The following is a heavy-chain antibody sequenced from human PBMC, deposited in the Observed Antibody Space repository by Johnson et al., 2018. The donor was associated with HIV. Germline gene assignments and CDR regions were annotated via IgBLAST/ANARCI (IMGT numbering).Heavy chain of an antibody. CDR1: GFTFSSYA. CDR3: ARGGIIHDAFDI. V-gene: IGHV3-30-3*01. CDR2: ISYDGSNK. Sequence: QMLLVEYGGGMVQPGRSLRLSCAASGFTFSSYAMHWVRQAPGKGLEWVAVISYDGSNKYYADSVKGRFTISRENSKNTLYLQMSSLRAEDTAVYYCARGGIIHDAFDIWGQGTMVTVSS. J-gene: IGHJ3*02. D-gene: IGHD1-1*01.